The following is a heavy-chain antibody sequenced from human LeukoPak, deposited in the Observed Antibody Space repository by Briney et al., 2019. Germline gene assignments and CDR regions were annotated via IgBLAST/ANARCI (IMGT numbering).Heavy chain of an antibody. V-gene: IGHV3-43D*03. CDR2: ISWDGGST. CDR3: ATSHPEGSYGMDV. Sequence: PGGSLRLSCAASGFTFDDYAMHWVRQAPGKGLEWVSLISWDGGSTYYADSVKGRFTISRDNSKNSLYLQMNSLRAEDTALYYCATSHPEGSYGMDVWGQGTTVTVSS. J-gene: IGHJ6*02. CDR1: GFTFDDYA.